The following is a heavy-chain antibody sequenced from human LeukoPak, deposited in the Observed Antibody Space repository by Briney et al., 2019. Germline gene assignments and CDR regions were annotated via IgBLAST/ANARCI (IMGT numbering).Heavy chain of an antibody. Sequence: GGSLRLSCAASGFTFSNAWMSWVRQAPGKGLEWVGRIKSKTDGGITDYAAPVKGRFTISRGDSENTLYLQMNSLKTEDTAVYYCTTDYGDYPSAFDIWGQGTMVTVSS. CDR1: GFTFSNAW. D-gene: IGHD4-17*01. CDR2: IKSKTDGGIT. CDR3: TTDYGDYPSAFDI. J-gene: IGHJ3*02. V-gene: IGHV3-15*01.